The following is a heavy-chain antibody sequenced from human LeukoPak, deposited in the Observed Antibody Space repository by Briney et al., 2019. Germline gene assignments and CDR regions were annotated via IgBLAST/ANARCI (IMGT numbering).Heavy chain of an antibody. D-gene: IGHD3-3*01. Sequence: GGSLRLSCAASGFTFSSYAMSWVRQAPGKGLEWVSAISGSGGSTYYADSVKGRFTISRDNSKNTLYLQMNSLRAEDTAVYYCAKDSEVLGFLEWLMYFDYWGQGTLVTVSS. CDR2: ISGSGGST. J-gene: IGHJ4*02. CDR1: GFTFSSYA. CDR3: AKDSEVLGFLEWLMYFDY. V-gene: IGHV3-23*01.